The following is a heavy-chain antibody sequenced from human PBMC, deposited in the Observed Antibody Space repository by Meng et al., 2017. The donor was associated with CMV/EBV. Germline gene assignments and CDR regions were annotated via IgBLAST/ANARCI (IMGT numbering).Heavy chain of an antibody. V-gene: IGHV4-34*01. CDR3: ARGGGGEWELLHYFDY. CDR1: GGSFSGYY. CDR2: INHSGST. J-gene: IGHJ4*02. D-gene: IGHD1-26*01. Sequence: QAQLQQWGAGLLKPSETLSLTCAVYGGSFSGYYWSWIRQPPGKGLELMWEINHSGSTNYNPSLKSRVTISVDTSKNQFSLKLSSVTAADTAVYYCARGGGGEWELLHYFDYWGQGTLVTVSS.